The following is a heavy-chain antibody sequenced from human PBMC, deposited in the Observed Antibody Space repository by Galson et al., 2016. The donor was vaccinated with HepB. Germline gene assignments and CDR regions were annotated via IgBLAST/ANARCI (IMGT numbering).Heavy chain of an antibody. CDR1: GFTFSSYA. J-gene: IGHJ4*02. CDR2: ISYDGSNK. Sequence: SLRLSCAASGFTFSSYAMHWVRQAPGKGLEWVAVISYDGSNKYYADSVKGRFTISRDNSKNTLSLHMNSLRAEDTAVYYCAGQDWGQGTLVTVSS. CDR3: AGQD. V-gene: IGHV3-30*04.